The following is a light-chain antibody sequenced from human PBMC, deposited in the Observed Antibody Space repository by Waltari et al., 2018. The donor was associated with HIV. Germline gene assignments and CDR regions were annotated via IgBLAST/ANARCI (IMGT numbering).Light chain of an antibody. Sequence: DIVMTQSPNSLAVSLGERATINCRSSRSILYSSKNQNYLAWYQQKPGQSPNVLIYWASTRASRVPDRFSVSGSGTNFSLTISSLQSDDVALYYCQQYYTIGPTFGGGTKVE. V-gene: IGKV4-1*01. CDR1: RSILYSSKNQNY. CDR2: WAS. J-gene: IGKJ4*01. CDR3: QQYYTIGPT.